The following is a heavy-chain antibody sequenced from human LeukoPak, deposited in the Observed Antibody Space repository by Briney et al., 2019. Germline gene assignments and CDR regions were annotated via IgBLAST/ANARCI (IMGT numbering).Heavy chain of an antibody. CDR2: IYISGRT. V-gene: IGHV4-61*02. D-gene: IGHD3-3*01. CDR3: ARDFGL. Sequence: SETLSLTSTVSGGSISSGTDYWSWIRQPAGKGLEWVGLIYISGRTNYNPSLKSRVTISMDTSKNQFSLKLTSVTAADTAVYYCARDFGLWGQGTLVTVSP. J-gene: IGHJ4*02. CDR1: GGSISSGTDY.